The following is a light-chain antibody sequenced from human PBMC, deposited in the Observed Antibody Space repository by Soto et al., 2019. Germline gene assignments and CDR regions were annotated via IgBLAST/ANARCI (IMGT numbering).Light chain of an antibody. CDR2: VAS. V-gene: IGKV1-27*01. CDR1: TGISNY. Sequence: DIQMTQSPSSLSASVGDRVTITCRSSTGISNYLAWYQQKPGKVPKGLIYVASTLQSGVPSRFSGSGSGTDLTLTISSLQPEDVATYYCQKYNGAPLPFGPRTTVDIK. CDR3: QKYNGAPLP. J-gene: IGKJ3*01.